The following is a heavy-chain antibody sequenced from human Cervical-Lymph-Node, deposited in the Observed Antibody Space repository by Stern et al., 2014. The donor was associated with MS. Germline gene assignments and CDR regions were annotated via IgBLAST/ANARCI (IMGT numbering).Heavy chain of an antibody. CDR3: ARDSDCSGGNCYPNSWFDP. V-gene: IGHV4-59*01. D-gene: IGHD2-15*01. J-gene: IGHJ5*02. CDR1: GGTISPYY. CDR2: IDFSGST. Sequence: QVQLQESGPRLVKPSETLSLTCTVSGGTISPYYWSWIRQPPGKGLEWVGYIDFSGSTKDSSSIQSRVTISVDTSKNQFSMKLSSVTAADTAVYYCARDSDCSGGNCYPNSWFDPWGQGTLVTVSS.